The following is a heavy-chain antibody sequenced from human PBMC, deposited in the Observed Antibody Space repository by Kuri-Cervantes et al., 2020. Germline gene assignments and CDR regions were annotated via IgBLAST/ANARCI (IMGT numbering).Heavy chain of an antibody. Sequence: GEALKISCASSGFTFSYYYMGWIRQAPGKGLEWVSYISSSGSTIYYTDSVKGRFTISRDNAKNSLYLQRNSLRAEDTAVYYCARVRSGSYYKDYWGQGTLVTVSS. CDR1: GFTFSYYY. V-gene: IGHV3-11*04. CDR2: ISSSGSTI. D-gene: IGHD3-10*01. J-gene: IGHJ4*02. CDR3: ARVRSGSYYKDY.